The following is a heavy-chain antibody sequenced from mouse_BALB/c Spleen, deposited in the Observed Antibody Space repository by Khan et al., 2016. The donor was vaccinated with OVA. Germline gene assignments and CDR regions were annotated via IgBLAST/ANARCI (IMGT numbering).Heavy chain of an antibody. D-gene: IGHD2-4*01. CDR2: IYPGISAT. V-gene: IGHV1-5*01. CDR3: TRSYDSYYFDY. CDR1: GYSFTSYW. J-gene: IGHJ2*01. Sequence: VQLKQSGTVLARPGASVKMSCKASGYSFTSYWMHWVKQRPGLGLEWIGAIYPGISATMYNQKFKGKAKLTAVTSATTAYMELSSLTNEDSAVYYSTRSYDSYYFDYWGQGTLLTVSS.